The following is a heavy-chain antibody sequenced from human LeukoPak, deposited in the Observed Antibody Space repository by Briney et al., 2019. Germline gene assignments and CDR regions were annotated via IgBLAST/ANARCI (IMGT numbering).Heavy chain of an antibody. V-gene: IGHV7-4-1*02. J-gene: IGHJ4*02. CDR1: GYTFTSYA. CDR2: INTNTGNP. CDR3: GRDPKLGIRGYTYGYIDS. D-gene: IGHD5-18*01. Sequence: ASVKVSCKTSGYTFTSYAISWVRQAPGQGLEWMGWINTNTGNPTYAQGFAGRYVFSLDTSVSTAYLQISGLKADDTAVYYCGRDPKLGIRGYTYGYIDSWGQGTLVIVSS.